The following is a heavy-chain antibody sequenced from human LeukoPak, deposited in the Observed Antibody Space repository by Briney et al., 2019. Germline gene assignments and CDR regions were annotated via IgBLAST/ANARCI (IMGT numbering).Heavy chain of an antibody. J-gene: IGHJ3*02. Sequence: SETLSLTCTVSGGSIRSYYWSWIRQPAGKGLEWIGRIYTSGTTYYNPSLKSRVTISVDTSKNQFSLKLSSVTAADTAVYYCARGKIRSYGYFADDAFDIWGQGTMVTVSS. D-gene: IGHD5-18*01. CDR2: IYTSGTT. CDR1: GGSIRSYY. V-gene: IGHV4-4*07. CDR3: ARGKIRSYGYFADDAFDI.